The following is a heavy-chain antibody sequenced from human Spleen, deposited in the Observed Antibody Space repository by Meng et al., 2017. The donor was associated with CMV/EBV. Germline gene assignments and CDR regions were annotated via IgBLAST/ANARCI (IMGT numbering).Heavy chain of an antibody. CDR1: GFTFDTYG. V-gene: IGHV3-30*02. D-gene: IGHD6-19*01. CDR2: IRHDGSNK. J-gene: IGHJ4*02. Sequence: GESLKISCAASGFTFDTYGMHWVRQAPGKRLEWVAFIRHDGSNKFYGDSVRGRFTISRDNSKNTLYLQMNSLRAEDTAVYYCARDRRLSSGYFYYFEYWGQGTRVTVSS. CDR3: ARDRRLSSGYFYYFEY.